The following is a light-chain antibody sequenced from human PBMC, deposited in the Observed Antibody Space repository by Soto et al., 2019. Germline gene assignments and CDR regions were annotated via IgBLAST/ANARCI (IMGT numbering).Light chain of an antibody. CDR3: QQSYSTPPS. Sequence: DIQMTQSPSSLSASVGDRVTITCRASQSISSYLNWYQQKPGKAPKLLSYAASSLQSGVPSRLSGSGSGTDFTLTISSLQPEDFATYYCQQSYSTPPSFGQGTKLEIK. CDR1: QSISSY. V-gene: IGKV1-39*01. CDR2: AAS. J-gene: IGKJ2*01.